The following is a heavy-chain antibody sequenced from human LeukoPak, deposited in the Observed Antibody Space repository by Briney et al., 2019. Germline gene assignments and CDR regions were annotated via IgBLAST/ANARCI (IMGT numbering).Heavy chain of an antibody. Sequence: PGGSLRLSCVASGFTFSNYGVHWARQAPGKGLQWVAFIQKDGSEYYTDSVRGRFTISRDNSKNAVYLQMNTLTTEDTAIYYCAKDLPVLEYWGQGTLVTVSS. J-gene: IGHJ4*02. CDR2: IQKDGSE. CDR1: GFTFSNYG. D-gene: IGHD3-10*02. CDR3: AKDLPVLEY. V-gene: IGHV3-30*02.